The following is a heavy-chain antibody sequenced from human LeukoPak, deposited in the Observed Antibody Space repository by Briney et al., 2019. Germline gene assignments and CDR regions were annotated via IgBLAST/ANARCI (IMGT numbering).Heavy chain of an antibody. CDR1: GGSFSGYY. CDR3: ARGPGIAAAGNFDY. V-gene: IGHV4-34*01. Sequence: SETLSLTCAVYGGSFSGYYWSWVRQPPGKGLEWVGEINHSGSTNYNPSLKRRGTISVATSKTQFSLKLSSVTAADTAVYYCARGPGIAAAGNFDYWGQGTLVTVSS. CDR2: INHSGST. D-gene: IGHD6-13*01. J-gene: IGHJ4*02.